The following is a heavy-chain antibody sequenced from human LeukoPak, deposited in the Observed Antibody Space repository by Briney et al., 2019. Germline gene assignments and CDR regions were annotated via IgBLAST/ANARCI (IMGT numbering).Heavy chain of an antibody. D-gene: IGHD7-27*01. CDR3: ARDPGLGSLTFDY. CDR2: IKQDGSEK. CDR1: GFTFSSYW. J-gene: IGHJ4*02. V-gene: IGHV3-7*03. Sequence: GGSLRLSCAASGFTFSSYWMSWVRQAPGKGLEWVANIKQDGSEKYYVDSVKGRFTISRDNAKNSLYLQMNSLRAEDTAVYYCARDPGLGSLTFDYWGQGTLVTVSS.